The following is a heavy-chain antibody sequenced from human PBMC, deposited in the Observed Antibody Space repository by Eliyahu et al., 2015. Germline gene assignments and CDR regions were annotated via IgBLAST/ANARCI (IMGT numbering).Heavy chain of an antibody. CDR1: GFTFTKYG. J-gene: IGHJ6*02. Sequence: SLIISCVASGFTFTKYGMHWVRQAPGKGLEWLAAISNDGGDKYHADSVKGRFTISRANSKNTLYLQMFNLGLEDTAVYYCAKDRGDGWDYYYSGMVVWGQGTTVTVSS. D-gene: IGHD3-10*01. CDR3: AKDRGDGWDYYYSGMVV. V-gene: IGHV3-30*18. CDR2: ISNDGGDK.